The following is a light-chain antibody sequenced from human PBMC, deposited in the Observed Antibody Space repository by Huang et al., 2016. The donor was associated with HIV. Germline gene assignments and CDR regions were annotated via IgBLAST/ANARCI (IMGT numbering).Light chain of an antibody. CDR3: QQYYISPPT. V-gene: IGKV4-1*01. CDR2: WAS. Sequence: DIVMTQSPDSLAVSLGERATINCKSSQSVLSRPTNKTYFAWYQQRPGQSPTLLIYWASTRRSGVPDRVSGSGSGTHFTLTISSLQAEDVAFYYCQQYYISPPTFGQGTKLEI. J-gene: IGKJ2*01. CDR1: QSVLSRPTNKTY.